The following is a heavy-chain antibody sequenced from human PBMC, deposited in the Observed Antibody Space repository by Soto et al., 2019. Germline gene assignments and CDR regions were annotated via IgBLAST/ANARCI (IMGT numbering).Heavy chain of an antibody. Sequence: SETLSLTCTVSGGSISSYYWSWIRQPPGKGLEWIGYIYYSGSTNYNPSLKSRVTISVDTSKNQFSLKLSSVTAADTAVYYSARRSKAKYYYYMDVWGKGTTVTVSS. CDR3: ARRSKAKYYYYMDV. J-gene: IGHJ6*03. D-gene: IGHD5-12*01. CDR1: GGSISSYY. CDR2: IYYSGST. V-gene: IGHV4-59*08.